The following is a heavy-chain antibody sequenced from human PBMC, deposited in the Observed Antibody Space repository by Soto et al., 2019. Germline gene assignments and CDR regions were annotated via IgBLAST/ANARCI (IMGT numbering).Heavy chain of an antibody. Sequence: EIQLVESGGGLIQPGGSLRVSCAASGLSVTDTYMSWVRQAPGKGLEWVSVVYIDGTTNYADSVKGRFTIFRDNSRNTVYLQMNSLRAEDTAMYYCAREPLWSGPLPLDAFDVWGQGTKVTVS. D-gene: IGHD3-3*01. CDR3: AREPLWSGPLPLDAFDV. V-gene: IGHV3-53*01. CDR2: VYIDGTT. CDR1: GLSVTDTY. J-gene: IGHJ3*01.